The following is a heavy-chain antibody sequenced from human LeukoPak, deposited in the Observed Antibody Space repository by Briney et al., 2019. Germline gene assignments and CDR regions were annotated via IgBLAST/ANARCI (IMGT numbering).Heavy chain of an antibody. Sequence: ASVKVSCKASGYTFTGYYMHWVRQAPGQGLEWMGWINPNSGGTNYAQKFQGRVTMTRDTSISTAYMELSRLRSDDTAVYYCARAYGGNSGRYFDYWGQGTLVTVSS. CDR3: ARAYGGNSGRYFDY. CDR2: INPNSGGT. V-gene: IGHV1-2*02. CDR1: GYTFTGYY. D-gene: IGHD4-23*01. J-gene: IGHJ4*02.